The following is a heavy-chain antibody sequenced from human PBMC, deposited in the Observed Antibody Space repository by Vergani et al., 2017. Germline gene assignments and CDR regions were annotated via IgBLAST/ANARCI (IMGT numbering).Heavy chain of an antibody. CDR3: ARIVDYYGSGSYYYNWFDP. CDR2: ISAYNGNT. Sequence: QVQLVQSGAEVKKPGASVKVSCKASGYTFTSYGISWVRQAPGQGLEWMGWISAYNGNTNYAQKLQGRVTMTTDTSTSTAYMGLRSLRSDDTAVYYCARIVDYYGSGSYYYNWFDPWGQGTLVTVSS. J-gene: IGHJ5*02. CDR1: GYTFTSYG. V-gene: IGHV1-18*04. D-gene: IGHD3-10*01.